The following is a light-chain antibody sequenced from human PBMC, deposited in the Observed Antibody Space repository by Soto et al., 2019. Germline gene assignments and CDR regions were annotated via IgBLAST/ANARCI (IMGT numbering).Light chain of an antibody. CDR1: SSDVGAYNR. CDR2: EVS. V-gene: IGLV2-8*01. J-gene: IGLJ3*02. CDR3: TSCLCVGNVNLV. Sequence: QSALTQPPSASGSPGQSVTISCTGTSSDVGAYNRVSWYQHHPGKAPKLMIYEVSKRPSGVPDRFSGSKSGNTASLTVSGLQAEDEDDDYYTSCLCVGNVNLVFGGGTKLTVL.